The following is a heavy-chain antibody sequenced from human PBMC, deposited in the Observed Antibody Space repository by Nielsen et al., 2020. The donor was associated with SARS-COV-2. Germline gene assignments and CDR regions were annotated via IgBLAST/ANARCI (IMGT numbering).Heavy chain of an antibody. CDR1: EYSFTSYW. J-gene: IGHJ3*02. D-gene: IGHD3-9*01. Sequence: GESLKISCKGSEYSFTSYWIGWVRQMPGKGLEWMGIIYPGDSDTRYSPSFQGHVTISADKSISTAYLQWSSLKASDTAMYYCARLMNYDILTGDAFDIWGQGTMVTVSS. CDR2: IYPGDSDT. CDR3: ARLMNYDILTGDAFDI. V-gene: IGHV5-51*01.